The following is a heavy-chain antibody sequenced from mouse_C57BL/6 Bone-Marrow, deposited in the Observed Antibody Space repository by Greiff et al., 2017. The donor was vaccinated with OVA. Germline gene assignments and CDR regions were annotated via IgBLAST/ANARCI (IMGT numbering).Heavy chain of an antibody. CDR1: GFTFSDYG. Sequence: EVQGVESGGGLVKPGGSLKLSCAASGFTFSDYGMHWVRQAPEKGLEWVAYISSGSSTIYSADTVKGRFTISRDNAKNTLFLQMTSLRSEDTAVYYCARLSSNYYFDDWGQGTTLTVSS. V-gene: IGHV5-17*01. CDR3: ARLSSNYYFDD. J-gene: IGHJ2*01. CDR2: ISSGSSTI. D-gene: IGHD4-1*01.